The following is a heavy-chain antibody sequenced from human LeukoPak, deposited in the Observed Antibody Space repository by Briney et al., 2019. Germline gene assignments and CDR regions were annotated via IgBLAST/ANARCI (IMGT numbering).Heavy chain of an antibody. D-gene: IGHD6-13*01. J-gene: IGHJ2*01. V-gene: IGHV4-30-2*01. Sequence: SETLSLTCAVSGGSISSGGYSWSWIRQPPGKGLEWIGYISHSGSTYYNPSLKSRVTISVDRSKNQFSLKPTSVTAADTAVYYCARYSSTWPYWYFDLWGRGTLVTVSS. CDR3: ARYSSTWPYWYFDL. CDR2: ISHSGST. CDR1: GGSISSGGYS.